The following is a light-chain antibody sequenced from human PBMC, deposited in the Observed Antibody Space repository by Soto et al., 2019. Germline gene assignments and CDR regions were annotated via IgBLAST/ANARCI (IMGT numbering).Light chain of an antibody. V-gene: IGLV1-44*01. J-gene: IGLJ1*01. CDR3: AAWDDSPNGYV. Sequence: QSVLTQPPSASETPGQRVTISCSGSSSNIGGNTVNWYQQLPGTAPKLLIYSNNQRPSGVPDRFSGSKSGTSASLAISGLQSEDEADYYCAAWDDSPNGYVFGTGTKLTVL. CDR1: SSNIGGNT. CDR2: SNN.